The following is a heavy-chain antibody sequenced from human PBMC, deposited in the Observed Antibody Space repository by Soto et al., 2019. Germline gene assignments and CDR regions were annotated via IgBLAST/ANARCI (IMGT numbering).Heavy chain of an antibody. CDR1: GGSISSGGYY. D-gene: IGHD6-6*01. CDR2: IYYSGST. CDR3: ARFVRPQCRSSSLVDY. V-gene: IGHV4-31*03. Sequence: SETLSLTCTVSGGSISSGGYYWSWIRQHPGKGLEWIGYIYYSGSTYYSPSLKSRVTISVDTSKNQFSLKLSSVTAADTAVYYCARFVRPQCRSSSLVDYWGQGTLVTVSS. J-gene: IGHJ4*02.